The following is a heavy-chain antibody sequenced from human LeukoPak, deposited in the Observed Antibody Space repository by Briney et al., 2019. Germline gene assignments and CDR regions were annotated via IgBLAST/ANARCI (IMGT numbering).Heavy chain of an antibody. CDR1: GFTLSTSW. CDR2: IKQDGSEK. J-gene: IGHJ5*02. V-gene: IGHV3-7*01. Sequence: PGGSLRLSCEAPGFTLSTSWMTWVRQAPGKGLEWVSNIKQDGSEKFYVASVKGRFTISRDNAKNSLYLQMNSLGAEDTAVYYCAREPDNWFDPWGQGTLVTVSS. CDR3: AREPDNWFDP.